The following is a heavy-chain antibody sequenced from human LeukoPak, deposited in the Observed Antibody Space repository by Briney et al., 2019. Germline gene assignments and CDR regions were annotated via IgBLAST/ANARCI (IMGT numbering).Heavy chain of an antibody. J-gene: IGHJ4*02. CDR1: GFTFSSYG. CDR3: ARDLNAAKNGLHYGADC. V-gene: IGHV3-33*01. CDR2: ISYDGNDR. Sequence: GGSLRLSCEASGFTFSSYGMHWVRQAPGKGLEWVAIISYDGNDRYYVDSMRGRFTISRDNSKNTVDLQMDSLRAEDTAVYYCARDLNAAKNGLHYGADCWSQGSLVIVSS. D-gene: IGHD3-16*01.